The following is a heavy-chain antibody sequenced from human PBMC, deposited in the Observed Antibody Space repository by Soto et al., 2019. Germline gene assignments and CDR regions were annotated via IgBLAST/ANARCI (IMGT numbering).Heavy chain of an antibody. Sequence: QVQLQESGPGLVKPSETLSLTCTVSGGSVSSDNYYWSWIRQPPGKGLEWIGYISYSGNTNYNPSIKSRVTISVDTSKNQFSLQLNSVTAADTAVYFCARDNFAYDILTGSFSYYGMDVWGHGTKVTVAS. CDR2: ISYSGNT. V-gene: IGHV4-61*01. J-gene: IGHJ6*02. CDR3: ARDNFAYDILTGSFSYYGMDV. D-gene: IGHD3-9*01. CDR1: GGSVSSDNYY.